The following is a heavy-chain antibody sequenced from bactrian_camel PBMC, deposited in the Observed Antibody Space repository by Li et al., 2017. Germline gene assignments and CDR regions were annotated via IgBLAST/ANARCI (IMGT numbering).Heavy chain of an antibody. CDR3: TMFDY. D-gene: IGHD3*01. J-gene: IGHJ4*01. Sequence: HVQLVESGGGSVQSGGSLRLSCVASGLPYSNCAMAWYRQAPGKERELVSSIIHGGIDYTDSVKGRFTISRDNAKSTVSLQMNGLKSEDTALYYCTMFDYWGQGTQVTVS. CDR2: IIHGGI. CDR1: GLPYSNCA. V-gene: IGHV3S53*01.